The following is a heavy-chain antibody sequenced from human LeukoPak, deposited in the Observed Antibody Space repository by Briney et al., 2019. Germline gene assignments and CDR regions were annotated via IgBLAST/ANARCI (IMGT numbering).Heavy chain of an antibody. J-gene: IGHJ4*02. Sequence: ASVKVSCKASGGTFSSYAISWVRQAPGQGLEWMGGMIPIFGTANYAQKFQGRVTITADESTSTAYMELSSLRSEDTAVYYCARDLDYYDSSGDDYWGQGTLVTVSS. V-gene: IGHV1-69*13. CDR2: MIPIFGTA. CDR1: GGTFSSYA. D-gene: IGHD3-22*01. CDR3: ARDLDYYDSSGDDY.